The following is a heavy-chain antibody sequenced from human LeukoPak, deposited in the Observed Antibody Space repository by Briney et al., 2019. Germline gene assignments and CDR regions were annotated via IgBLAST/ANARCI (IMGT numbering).Heavy chain of an antibody. CDR3: ARLTGRIGSGSTNDAFDI. V-gene: IGHV4-59*08. D-gene: IGHD3-10*01. J-gene: IGHJ3*02. CDR2: IYYSGST. Sequence: SETLSLTCAVYGGSFSGYYWSWIRQPPGKGLEWIGYIYYSGSTNYNPFLKSRVTISVDTSKNQFSLKLSSVTAADTAVYYCARLTGRIGSGSTNDAFDIWGQGTMVTVSS. CDR1: GGSFSGYY.